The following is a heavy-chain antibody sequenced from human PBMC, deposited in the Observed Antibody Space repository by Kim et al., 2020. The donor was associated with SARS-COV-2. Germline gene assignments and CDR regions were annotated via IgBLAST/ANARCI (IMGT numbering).Heavy chain of an antibody. CDR3: ARDLSLVGSTFIESFDY. CDR1: GFTFNNYA. J-gene: IGHJ4*01. D-gene: IGHD1-26*01. Sequence: GGSLRLSCAASGFTFNNYAMHWVRQAPGKGLEWVAVISYDGSNKYYGDSVKGRFTISRDNSKNTLYLQMNSLRAEDTAVYYCARDLSLVGSTFIESFDY. CDR2: ISYDGSNK. V-gene: IGHV3-30-3*01.